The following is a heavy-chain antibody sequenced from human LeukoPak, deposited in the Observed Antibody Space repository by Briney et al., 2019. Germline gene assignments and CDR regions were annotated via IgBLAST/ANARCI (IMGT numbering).Heavy chain of an antibody. J-gene: IGHJ4*02. Sequence: GGSLRLSCAASGFTFSSYAMSWVRQAPGKGLEWVSAISGSGGSTYYADSVKGRFTISRDNSKNTLYLQMNSLRAEDTAVYYCANHLACGSTSCPPFDSWGQGTLVTVSS. CDR3: ANHLACGSTSCPPFDS. CDR2: ISGSGGST. CDR1: GFTFSSYA. D-gene: IGHD2-2*01. V-gene: IGHV3-23*01.